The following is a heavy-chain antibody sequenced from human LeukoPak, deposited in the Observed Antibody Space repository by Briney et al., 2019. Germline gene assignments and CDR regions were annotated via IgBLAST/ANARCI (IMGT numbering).Heavy chain of an antibody. CDR2: INPNGGST. CDR3: ARSYGDYES. D-gene: IGHD4-17*01. V-gene: IGHV1-46*01. CDR1: GYTFTNYF. J-gene: IGHJ5*02. Sequence: ASVKVSCKESGYTFTNYFMHWVRRAPGQGLEWMGMINPNGGSTGYAQKSLGRVTMTRDTSTSTVYMELSSLRSEDTAVYYCARSYGDYESWGQGTLVTVSS.